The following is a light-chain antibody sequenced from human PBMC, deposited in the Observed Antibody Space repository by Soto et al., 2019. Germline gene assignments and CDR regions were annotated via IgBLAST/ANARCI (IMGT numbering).Light chain of an antibody. J-gene: IGKJ1*01. CDR2: GAF. V-gene: IGKV3-15*01. Sequence: EIVMTQSPATLSVSPGERATLSCRASQSVSSNLAWYQQKPGQAPRLLIYGAFTRATDIPARFSGSGSGTEFTLTISSLQSEDFEVYYCQQHHNWPPWTFGQGTKVESK. CDR1: QSVSSN. CDR3: QQHHNWPPWT.